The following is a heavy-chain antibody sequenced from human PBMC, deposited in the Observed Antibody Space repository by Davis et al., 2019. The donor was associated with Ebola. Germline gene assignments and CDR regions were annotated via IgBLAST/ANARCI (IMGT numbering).Heavy chain of an antibody. Sequence: AASVKVSCKASGYTFTNYGITWVRQAPGQGLEWMGWINPHNGNTNYAQNVQGRGIMTSDTATTTAYLEVGILRSGDTAVYYCARAQFPTTSDHWGQGTLVTVSS. CDR1: GYTFTNYG. J-gene: IGHJ4*02. CDR2: INPHNGNT. CDR3: ARAQFPTTSDH. V-gene: IGHV1-18*04. D-gene: IGHD1-1*01.